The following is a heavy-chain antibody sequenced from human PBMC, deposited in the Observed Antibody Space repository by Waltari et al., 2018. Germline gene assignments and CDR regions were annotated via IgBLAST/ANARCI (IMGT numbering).Heavy chain of an antibody. D-gene: IGHD3-22*01. J-gene: IGHJ4*02. V-gene: IGHV5-51*01. CDR2: IYPGDSDT. CDR3: ARQGTYYYDSSGYYGYDY. CDR1: GYSFTSYW. Sequence: EVQLVQSGAEVKKPGESLKISCKGSGYSFTSYWIGWVRQMPGKGLEWMGIIYPGDSDTRYSPSCQGQVTISSDKSISTAYLQWSSLKASDTAMYYCARQGTYYYDSSGYYGYDYWGQGTLVTVSS.